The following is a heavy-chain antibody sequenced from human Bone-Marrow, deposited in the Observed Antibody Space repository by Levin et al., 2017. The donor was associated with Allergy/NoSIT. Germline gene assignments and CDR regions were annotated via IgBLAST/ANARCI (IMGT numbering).Heavy chain of an antibody. V-gene: IGHV1-2*02. Sequence: AASVKVSCKASEYSFTDYYIHWVRQAPGQGLEWMGWINPFSSGTKYAQKFQGRVTVTGDTSISTVYMELTSLRSDDTAVYYCGRRRSGYYDVIDYWGQGTPVTV. CDR2: INPFSSGT. J-gene: IGHJ4*02. CDR1: EYSFTDYY. CDR3: GRRRSGYYDVIDY. D-gene: IGHD3-3*01.